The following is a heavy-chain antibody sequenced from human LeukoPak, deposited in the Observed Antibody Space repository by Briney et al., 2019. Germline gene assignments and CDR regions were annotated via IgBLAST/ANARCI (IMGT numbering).Heavy chain of an antibody. CDR3: TRELGATLTGNYYYYMDV. J-gene: IGHJ6*03. V-gene: IGHV3-49*04. Sequence: GGSLRLSRTVSGFSVGDYAVNWVRQAPGKGLEWIGFVRSKTYRGTTEYAASVKGRFTISRDESKNIAYLQMNSLKTEDTAVYFCTRELGATLTGNYYYYMDVWGKGTTVTISS. CDR1: GFSVGDYA. CDR2: VRSKTYRGTT. D-gene: IGHD3-9*01.